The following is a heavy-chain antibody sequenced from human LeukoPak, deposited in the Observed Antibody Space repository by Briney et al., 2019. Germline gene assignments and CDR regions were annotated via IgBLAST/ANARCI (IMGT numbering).Heavy chain of an antibody. J-gene: IGHJ4*02. Sequence: ASVKVSRKASGYAFTSYDITWVRQATGQGLEWMGYMNPNSGNTVSAQKFQGRVTMTRDTSISTAYMELSSLRSEDTAVYYCATELRHQDYWGQGTLVTVSS. CDR3: ATELRHQDY. V-gene: IGHV1-8*01. CDR1: GYAFTSYD. D-gene: IGHD2-15*01. CDR2: MNPNSGNT.